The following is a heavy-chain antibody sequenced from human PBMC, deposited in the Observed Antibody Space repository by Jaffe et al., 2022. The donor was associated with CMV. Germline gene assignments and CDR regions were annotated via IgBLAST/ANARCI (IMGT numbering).Heavy chain of an antibody. CDR2: IYPGDSST. D-gene: IGHD2-15*01. CDR3: VRHGYCSGGRCGREVPPPDY. V-gene: IGHV5-51*01. J-gene: IGHJ4*02. CDR1: GYSFISYW. Sequence: VELEQSGAEVKTPGESLKISCKGSGYSFISYWIGWVRQMPGKGLEWMGSIYPGDSSTRYSPSFQGQVIISVDKSMRAAYVQWSSLKASDTATYYCVRHGYCSGGRCGREVPPPDYWGQGTLVTVSS.